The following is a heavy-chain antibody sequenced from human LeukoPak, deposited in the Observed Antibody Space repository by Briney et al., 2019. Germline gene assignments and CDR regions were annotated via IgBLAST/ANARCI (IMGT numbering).Heavy chain of an antibody. CDR2: INHSGST. D-gene: IGHD2-15*01. V-gene: IGHV4-34*01. J-gene: IGHJ6*04. Sequence: SETLSLTCAVYGGSFSGYYWSWIRQPPGKGLEWLGEINHSGSTNYNPSLKSRVTISVDTSKNQFSLKLSSVTAADTAVYYCANIGYCSGGSCYRYGTDVWGKGTTVTVSS. CDR3: ANIGYCSGGSCYRYGTDV. CDR1: GGSFSGYY.